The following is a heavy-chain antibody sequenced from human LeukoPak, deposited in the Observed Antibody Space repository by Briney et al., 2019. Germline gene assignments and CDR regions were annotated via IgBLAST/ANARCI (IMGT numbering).Heavy chain of an antibody. CDR3: ARLSYSSNWFQDY. J-gene: IGHJ4*02. Sequence: PGGSLRLSCAASGFTFSSFWMSWVRQAPGKGLEWVANIKQDESGKYYGDSVKGRFTISRDNARNSLYLQMNSLRADDTAVYYCARLSYSSNWFQDYWGQGILVTVSS. D-gene: IGHD6-13*01. CDR2: IKQDESGK. CDR1: GFTFSSFW. V-gene: IGHV3-7*04.